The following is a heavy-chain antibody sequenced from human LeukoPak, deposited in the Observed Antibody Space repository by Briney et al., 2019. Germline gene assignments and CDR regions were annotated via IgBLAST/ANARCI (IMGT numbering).Heavy chain of an antibody. V-gene: IGHV1-69*13. CDR2: IIPIFGTA. Sequence: ASVKVSYKASGGTFSSYAISWVRQAPGQGLEWMGGIIPIFGTANYAQKFQGRVTITADESTSTAYMELSSLRSEDTAVYYCARDSGSKQLVRRYYYYGMDVWGQGTTVTVSS. D-gene: IGHD6-6*01. J-gene: IGHJ6*02. CDR3: ARDSGSKQLVRRYYYYGMDV. CDR1: GGTFSSYA.